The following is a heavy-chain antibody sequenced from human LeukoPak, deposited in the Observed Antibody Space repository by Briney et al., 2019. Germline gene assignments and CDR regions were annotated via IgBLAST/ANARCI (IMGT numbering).Heavy chain of an antibody. J-gene: IGHJ4*02. CDR1: GFTFRSYA. CDR3: AKVGAYYDSSGYYWFDY. D-gene: IGHD3-22*01. Sequence: PGGSLRLSFAASGFTFRSYAMSWVRQAPGKGLEWDSAISGSGDSTYYTDSVKGRFTISRDNSKNTLYLQMNSLRADDTAVYYCAKVGAYYDSSGYYWFDYWGQGTLVTVSS. V-gene: IGHV3-23*01. CDR2: ISGSGDST.